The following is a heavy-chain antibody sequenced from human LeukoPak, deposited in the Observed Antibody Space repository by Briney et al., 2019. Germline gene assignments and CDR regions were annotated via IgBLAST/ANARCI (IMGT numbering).Heavy chain of an antibody. D-gene: IGHD1-1*01. V-gene: IGHV3-30*18. CDR3: AKEGTVRDFDY. J-gene: IGHJ4*02. CDR1: GFTFSSYG. CDR2: ISYDESNK. Sequence: GRSLRLSCAASGFTFSSYGMHWVRQAPGKGLKWVAIISYDESNKYYADSVKGRFTISRDNSKNTLYLQMNSLRAEDTAVYYCAKEGTVRDFDYWGQGSLVTVSS.